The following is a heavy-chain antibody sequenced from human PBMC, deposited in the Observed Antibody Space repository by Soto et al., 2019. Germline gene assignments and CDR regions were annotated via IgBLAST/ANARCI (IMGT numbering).Heavy chain of an antibody. D-gene: IGHD3-10*01. CDR3: ARGPFRPSAMDV. CDR1: GDNFKKNV. CDR2: TIPALGKT. Sequence: QVHLMQSGAEIKKPGASVKVSCKTYGDNFKKNVFTWVRQAPGQGLEWMGGTIPALGKTHYIQKFQCRVTITVDETTRTVYMEVRNLTYEDTAIYYCARGPFRPSAMDVWGQGTTVTVSS. V-gene: IGHV1-69*01. J-gene: IGHJ6*02.